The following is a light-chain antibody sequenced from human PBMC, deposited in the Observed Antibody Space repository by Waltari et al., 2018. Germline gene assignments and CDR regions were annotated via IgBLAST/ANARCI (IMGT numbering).Light chain of an antibody. CDR2: QDN. Sequence: SYEVTQPHSVSVSPGQSASIPCPGQSLGDTHVSWYQQKSGQTPLMVIFQDNKRPPGIPERFSGSNSGNTATLTISGTQAVDEADYYCQAWEGTTAAVFGGGTKLTVL. CDR3: QAWEGTTAAV. CDR1: SLGDTH. J-gene: IGLJ2*01. V-gene: IGLV3-1*01.